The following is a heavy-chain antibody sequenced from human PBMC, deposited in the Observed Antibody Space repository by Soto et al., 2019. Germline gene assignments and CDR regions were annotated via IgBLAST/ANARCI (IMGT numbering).Heavy chain of an antibody. CDR1: GGSISSGDFY. CDR3: ARASRYSHALYY. Sequence: SETLSLTCTVSGGSISSGDFYWSWIRQPPGKGLEWIGYIYYSGNTYYNPSLKSRVTISVDTSKNQFSLKLSSVTAADTAVFFCARASRYSHALYYWGQGTLVTVSS. D-gene: IGHD4-4*01. CDR2: IYYSGNT. V-gene: IGHV4-30-4*01. J-gene: IGHJ4*02.